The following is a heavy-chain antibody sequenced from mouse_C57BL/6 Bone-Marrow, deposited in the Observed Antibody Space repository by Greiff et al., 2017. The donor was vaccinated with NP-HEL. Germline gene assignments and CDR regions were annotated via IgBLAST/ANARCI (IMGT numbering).Heavy chain of an antibody. CDR1: GFNIKDYY. J-gene: IGHJ2*01. CDR3: TTGAFDY. Sequence: VQLQQSGAELVRPGASVKLSCTASGFNIKDYYMHWVKQRPEQGLEWIGRIDPEDGDTEYAPKFQGKATMPADTSSNTAYLQLSLLTSDHTAVYYCTTGAFDYWGPGPTLTVAS. CDR2: IDPEDGDT. V-gene: IGHV14-1*01.